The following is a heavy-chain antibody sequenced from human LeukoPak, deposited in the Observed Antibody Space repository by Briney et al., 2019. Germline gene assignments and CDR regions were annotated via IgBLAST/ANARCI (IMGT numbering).Heavy chain of an antibody. CDR2: VFYNGNT. CDR3: ARGGFYCGDDCYVDY. Sequence: PSETLSLTCTVSGDSGDSFNNAHFFWNWIRQRPGQGLDWIGHVFYNGNTDYSPSLKSRVSISVDTSKNQFSLKLSSVTAADTAVYYCARGGFYCGDDCYVDYWGQGTLVTVSS. CDR1: GDSGDSFNNAHFF. D-gene: IGHD2-21*02. V-gene: IGHV4-30-4*01. J-gene: IGHJ4*02.